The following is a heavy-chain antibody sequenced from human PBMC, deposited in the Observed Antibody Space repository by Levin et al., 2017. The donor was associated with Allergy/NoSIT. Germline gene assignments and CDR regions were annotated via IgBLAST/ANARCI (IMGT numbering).Heavy chain of an antibody. Sequence: EASVKVSCKASGGTFSSYAISWVRQAPGQGLEWMGGIIPIFGTANYAQKFQGRVTITADESTSTAYMELSSLRSEDTAVYYCARVLVISDILTGYYTDVSDYWGQGTLVTVSS. J-gene: IGHJ4*02. CDR2: IIPIFGTA. CDR3: ARVLVISDILTGYYTDVSDY. CDR1: GGTFSSYA. D-gene: IGHD3-9*01. V-gene: IGHV1-69*13.